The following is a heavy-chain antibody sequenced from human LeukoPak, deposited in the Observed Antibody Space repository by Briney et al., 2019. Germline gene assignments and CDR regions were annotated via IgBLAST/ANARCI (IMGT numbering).Heavy chain of an antibody. D-gene: IGHD3-22*01. CDR3: AKDPLYYYDSSGYVI. V-gene: IGHV3-23*01. CDR2: ISGSGGST. J-gene: IGHJ3*02. CDR1: GGSFSGYY. Sequence: ETLSLTCAVYGGSFSGYYWSWIRQPPGKGLEWVSAISGSGGSTYYADSVKGRFTISRDNSKNTLYLQMNSLRAEDTAVYYCAKDPLYYYDSSGYVIWGQGTMVTVSS.